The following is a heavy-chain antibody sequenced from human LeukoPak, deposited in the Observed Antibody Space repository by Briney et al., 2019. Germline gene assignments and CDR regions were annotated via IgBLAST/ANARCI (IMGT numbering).Heavy chain of an antibody. CDR3: ARDTYYYGSGSYY. CDR2: ISSSSSYI. Sequence: GGSLRLSCAAFGFTFSSYSMNWVRQAPGKGLEWVSSISSSSSYIYYADSVKGRFTISRDNAKNSLYLQMNSLRAEDTAVYYCARDTYYYGSGSYYWGQGTLVTVSS. J-gene: IGHJ4*02. V-gene: IGHV3-21*01. D-gene: IGHD3-10*01. CDR1: GFTFSSYS.